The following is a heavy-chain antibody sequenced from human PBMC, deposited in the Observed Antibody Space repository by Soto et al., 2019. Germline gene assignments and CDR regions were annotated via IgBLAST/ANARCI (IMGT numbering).Heavy chain of an antibody. J-gene: IGHJ6*02. D-gene: IGHD6-13*01. Sequence: LSETLSLTCTVSGGSISSGGYYWSWIRQHPGKGLEWIGYIYYSGSTYYNPSLKSRVTISVDTSKNQFSLKLSSVTAADTAVYYCARAPIAAADFAYYYYYGMDVWGQGTTVTVSS. CDR1: GGSISSGGYY. V-gene: IGHV4-31*03. CDR3: ARAPIAAADFAYYYYYGMDV. CDR2: IYYSGST.